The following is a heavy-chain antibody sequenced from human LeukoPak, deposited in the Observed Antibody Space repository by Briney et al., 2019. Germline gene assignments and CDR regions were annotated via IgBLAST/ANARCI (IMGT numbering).Heavy chain of an antibody. D-gene: IGHD1-26*01. CDR1: GYTLTELS. CDR3: ATRGGWELPLDY. CDR2: FDPEDGET. J-gene: IGHJ4*02. V-gene: IGHV1-24*01. Sequence: ASVKVSCKVSGYTLTELSMHWVRQAPGKGLEWMGGFDPEDGETIYAQKFQGRVTMTEDTSTDTAYMELSSLRSEDTAVYYCATRGGWELPLDYWGQGTLVTVSS.